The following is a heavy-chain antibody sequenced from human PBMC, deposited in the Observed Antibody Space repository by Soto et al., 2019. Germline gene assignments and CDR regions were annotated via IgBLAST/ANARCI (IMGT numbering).Heavy chain of an antibody. CDR1: GYTFTSYG. D-gene: IGHD3-9*01. V-gene: IGHV1-18*01. CDR2: ISAYNGNT. J-gene: IGHJ4*02. Sequence: ASVKVSCKASGYTFTSYGISWVRQAPGQGLEWMGWISAYNGNTNYAQKLQGRVTMTTDTSTSTAYMELRSLRSDDTAVYYCARDRKYYDILTDYYSPAEDYYDYWGQGTLVTVSS. CDR3: ARDRKYYDILTDYYSPAEDYYDY.